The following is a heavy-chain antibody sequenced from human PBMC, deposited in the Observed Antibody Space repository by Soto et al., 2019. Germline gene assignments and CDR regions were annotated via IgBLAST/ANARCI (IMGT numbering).Heavy chain of an antibody. CDR2: ISGSGGST. D-gene: IGHD2-15*01. Sequence: GGSLRLSCAASGFTFSQNAMAWVRQAPGKGLEWVSGISGSGGSTYYADSVKGRFTISRDISKNTLYLQMNSLRVEDTAVYYCAKGAAYCSGGSCSDYWGQGTLVTVSS. CDR3: AKGAAYCSGGSCSDY. V-gene: IGHV3-23*01. J-gene: IGHJ4*02. CDR1: GFTFSQNA.